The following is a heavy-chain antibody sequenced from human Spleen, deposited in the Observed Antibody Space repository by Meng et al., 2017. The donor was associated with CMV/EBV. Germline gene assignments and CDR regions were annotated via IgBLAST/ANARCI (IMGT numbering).Heavy chain of an antibody. Sequence: GESLKISCAASGFTFSSYAMSWVRQAPGKGLVWVSRINSDGSSTSYADSVKGRFTISRDNAKNTLYLQMNSLRAEDTAVYYCARVVAAVIPDGMDVWGQGTTVTVSS. D-gene: IGHD2-2*02. CDR2: INSDGSST. CDR3: ARVVAAVIPDGMDV. J-gene: IGHJ6*02. V-gene: IGHV3-74*01. CDR1: GFTFSSYA.